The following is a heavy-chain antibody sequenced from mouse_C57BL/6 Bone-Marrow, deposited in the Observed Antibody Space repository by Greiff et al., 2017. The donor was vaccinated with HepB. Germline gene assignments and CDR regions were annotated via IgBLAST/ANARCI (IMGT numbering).Heavy chain of an antibody. V-gene: IGHV3-6*01. J-gene: IGHJ2*01. CDR3: AREAGSSYYCDY. CDR1: GYSITSGYY. Sequence: EVKLQESGPGLVKPSQSLSLTCSVTGYSITSGYYWNWIRQFPGNKLEWMGYISYDGSNNYNPSLKNRISITRDTSKNQFFLKLNSVTTEDTATYYCAREAGSSYYCDYWGQGTTLTVSS. D-gene: IGHD6-1*01. CDR2: ISYDGSN.